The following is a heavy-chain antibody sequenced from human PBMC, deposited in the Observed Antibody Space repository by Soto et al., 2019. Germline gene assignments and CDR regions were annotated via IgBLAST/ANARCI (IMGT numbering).Heavy chain of an antibody. D-gene: IGHD6-19*01. J-gene: IGHJ5*02. CDR1: GGTIRSPDW. V-gene: IGHV4-4*02. CDR2: IFQSGST. CDR3: ARGRGRYSSGWSWFDP. Sequence: SETLSLTCGVSGGTIRSPDWWTWVRQPPGKGLAWIGEIFQSGSTNYTPSLESRVTISVDKSKNQFSLTLTSVTAADTAVYFCARGRGRYSSGWSWFDPWGQGILVTVS.